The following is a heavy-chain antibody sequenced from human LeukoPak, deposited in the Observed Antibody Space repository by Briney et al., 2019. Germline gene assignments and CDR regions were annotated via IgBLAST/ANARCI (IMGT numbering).Heavy chain of an antibody. CDR3: ARLPLGGDYYFDY. V-gene: IGHV4-39*07. J-gene: IGHJ4*02. Sequence: PSETLSLTCTVSGGSISSSSYYWGWIRQPPGKGLEWIGSIYYSGSTYYNPSLKSRVTISVDTSKNQFSLKLSSVTAADTAVYYCARLPLGGDYYFDYWGQGTLVTVSS. CDR1: GGSISSSSYY. D-gene: IGHD3-16*01. CDR2: IYYSGST.